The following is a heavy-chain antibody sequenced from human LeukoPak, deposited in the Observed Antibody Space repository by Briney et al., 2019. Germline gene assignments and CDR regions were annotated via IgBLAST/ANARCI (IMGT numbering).Heavy chain of an antibody. Sequence: GGSLRLSCAASGFTFSSYDMHWVRQATGKGLEWVSAIGTAGDTYYPGSVKGRFTISRENAKNSLYLQMSSLRAEDTAAYYCARPSREDYSFDYWGQGTLVTVSS. J-gene: IGHJ4*02. CDR1: GFTFSSYD. CDR2: IGTAGDT. CDR3: ARPSREDYSFDY. V-gene: IGHV3-13*01. D-gene: IGHD2-21*01.